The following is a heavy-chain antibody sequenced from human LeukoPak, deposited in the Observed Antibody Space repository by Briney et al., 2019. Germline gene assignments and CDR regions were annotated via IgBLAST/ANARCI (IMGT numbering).Heavy chain of an antibody. D-gene: IGHD1-26*01. J-gene: IGHJ4*02. Sequence: GSSVKVSCKASGGTFSSYAISWVRQAPGQGLEWMGGIIPIFGTANYAQKFQGRVTITTDESTSTAYMELSSLRSEDTAAYYCARDVEGIVGAKGDYWGQGTLVTVSS. CDR1: GGTFSSYA. CDR2: IIPIFGTA. V-gene: IGHV1-69*05. CDR3: ARDVEGIVGAKGDY.